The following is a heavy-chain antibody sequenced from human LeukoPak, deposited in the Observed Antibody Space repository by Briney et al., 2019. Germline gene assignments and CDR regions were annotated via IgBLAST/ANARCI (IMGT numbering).Heavy chain of an antibody. CDR2: SYHSGST. Sequence: SQTLSLTCAVSGGSISSGGYSWSWIRQPPGKGLEWIGYSYHSGSTYYNPSLKSRATISVDRSKNQFSLKLSSVTAADKAVDYYARVLYSGYDWNDAFYIWGQRTMVTVSS. V-gene: IGHV4-30-2*01. CDR1: GGSISSGGYS. CDR3: ARVLYSGYDWNDAFYI. D-gene: IGHD5-12*01. J-gene: IGHJ3*02.